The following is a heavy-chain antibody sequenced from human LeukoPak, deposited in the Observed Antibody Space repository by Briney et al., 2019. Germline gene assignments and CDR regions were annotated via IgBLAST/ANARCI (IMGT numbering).Heavy chain of an antibody. CDR2: IYTSGST. Sequence: SETLSLTCTVSGGSISNGSYYWSWIRQPAGKGLEWIGRIYTSGSTNYNPSLKSRVTISVDTSKNQFSLKLSSVTAADTAVYYCARDPSHYYDSSGYSPVDAFDIWGQGTMVTVSS. V-gene: IGHV4-61*02. CDR3: ARDPSHYYDSSGYSPVDAFDI. J-gene: IGHJ3*02. D-gene: IGHD3-22*01. CDR1: GGSISNGSYY.